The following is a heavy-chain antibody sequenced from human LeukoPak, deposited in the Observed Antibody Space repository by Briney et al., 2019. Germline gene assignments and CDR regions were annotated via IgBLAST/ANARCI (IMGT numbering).Heavy chain of an antibody. Sequence: GGSLRLSCAASGFTFSSYAVSWVRQAPGKGLEWVSSISGSGGSTYSADFVKGRFTISRDNSKNTLYLQMNSLRAEDTALYYCAKGRSCTNDICHGDFDYWGQGTLVTVSS. J-gene: IGHJ4*02. D-gene: IGHD2-8*01. CDR1: GFTFSSYA. V-gene: IGHV3-23*01. CDR2: ISGSGGST. CDR3: AKGRSCTNDICHGDFDY.